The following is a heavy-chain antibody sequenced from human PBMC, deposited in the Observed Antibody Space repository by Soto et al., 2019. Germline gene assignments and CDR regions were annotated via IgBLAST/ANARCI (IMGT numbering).Heavy chain of an antibody. CDR1: GGSISSSSYY. V-gene: IGHV4-39*01. CDR2: IYYSGSA. J-gene: IGHJ4*02. CDR3: ARSMTTVVTLDY. D-gene: IGHD4-17*01. Sequence: QLQLQESGPGLVKPSETLSLTCTVSGGSISSSSYYWGWLRQPPGKGLEWIGSIYYSGSAYYNPSLKSRVTISVDTSTNQFSLKLSSVTAADTAVYYCARSMTTVVTLDYWGQGTLVTVSS.